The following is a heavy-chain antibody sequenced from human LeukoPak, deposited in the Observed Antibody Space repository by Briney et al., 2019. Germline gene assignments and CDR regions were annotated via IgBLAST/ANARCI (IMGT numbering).Heavy chain of an antibody. J-gene: IGHJ3*02. CDR1: GGSISSSSYY. Sequence: SETLSLTCTVSGGSISSSSYYWGWIRQPPGKGLEWIGSIYYSGSTYYNPSLKSRVTISVDTFKNQFSLKLSSVTAADTAVYYCASTQSDDSTPAGAFDIWGQGTMVTVSS. CDR3: ASTQSDDSTPAGAFDI. CDR2: IYYSGST. D-gene: IGHD3-22*01. V-gene: IGHV4-39*07.